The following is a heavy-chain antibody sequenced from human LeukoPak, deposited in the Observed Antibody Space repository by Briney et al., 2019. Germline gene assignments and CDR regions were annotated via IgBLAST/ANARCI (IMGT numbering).Heavy chain of an antibody. CDR2: INPNSGGT. CDR1: GYTFTGYY. Sequence: ASVKVSCKASGYTFTGYYMHWVRQAPGQGLEWMGWINPNSGGTNYAQKFQGRVTMTRDTSISTAYMELSRLRSDDTAVYYCARETIVATIFDCWGQGTLVTVSS. CDR3: ARETIVATIFDC. D-gene: IGHD5-12*01. V-gene: IGHV1-2*02. J-gene: IGHJ4*02.